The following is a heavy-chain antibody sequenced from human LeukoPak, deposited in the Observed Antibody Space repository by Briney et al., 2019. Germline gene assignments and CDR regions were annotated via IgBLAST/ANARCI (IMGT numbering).Heavy chain of an antibody. CDR1: GGSISSYC. CDR3: ARGHLRYLFDY. J-gene: IGHJ4*02. Sequence: SETLSLTCTVSGGSISSYCWSWIRQPPGKGLEWIGYIYYSGSTNYNPSLKSRVTISVDTSKNQFSLKLSSVTAADTAVYYCARGHLRYLFDYWGQGTLVTVSS. D-gene: IGHD1-26*01. CDR2: IYYSGST. V-gene: IGHV4-59*01.